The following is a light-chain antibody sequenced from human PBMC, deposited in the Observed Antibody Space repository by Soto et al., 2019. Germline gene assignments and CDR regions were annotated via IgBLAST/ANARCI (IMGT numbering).Light chain of an antibody. V-gene: IGKV3-15*01. Sequence: EIVLTQSPATLSVSPAERTPLXCRASQSVSSNLAWYQQKPGQAPRLLIYGASTRATGIPARFSGSGSGTEFTLTISSLQSEDFAVYHCQQYNSYSEAFGQGAKVDIK. J-gene: IGKJ1*01. CDR1: QSVSSN. CDR2: GAS. CDR3: QQYNSYSEA.